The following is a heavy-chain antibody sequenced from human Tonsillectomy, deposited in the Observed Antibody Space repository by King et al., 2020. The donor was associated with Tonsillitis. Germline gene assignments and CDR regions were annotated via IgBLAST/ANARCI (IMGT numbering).Heavy chain of an antibody. J-gene: IGHJ4*02. V-gene: IGHV4-59*01. Sequence: QLQESGPGLVKPSETLSLTCTVSGGSISSYYWSWIRQPPGKGLEWIGYIYYSGSTNYNPSLKSRVTISVDTSKNQFSLKLSSVTAADTAVYYCAKSDPGARAAEFDYWGQGTLVTVSS. CDR2: IYYSGST. CDR3: AKSDPGARAAEFDY. CDR1: GGSISSYY. D-gene: IGHD3-10*01.